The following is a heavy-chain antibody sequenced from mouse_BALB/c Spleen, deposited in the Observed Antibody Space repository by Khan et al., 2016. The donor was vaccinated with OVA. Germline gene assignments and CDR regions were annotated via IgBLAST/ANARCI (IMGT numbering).Heavy chain of an antibody. CDR1: GYTFINYW. CDR3: ARRGLRWDFDY. J-gene: IGHJ2*01. CDR2: INPSTGYT. D-gene: IGHD1-1*01. Sequence: QIQLVQSGAELAKPGASVKMSCKASGYTFINYWILWVKQRPGQGLEWIGYINPSTGYTEYNQNFKDNATLTADKSSSTAYMQLSSLTSEDSAVYYCARRGLRWDFDYWGQGTTLTVSS. V-gene: IGHV1-7*01.